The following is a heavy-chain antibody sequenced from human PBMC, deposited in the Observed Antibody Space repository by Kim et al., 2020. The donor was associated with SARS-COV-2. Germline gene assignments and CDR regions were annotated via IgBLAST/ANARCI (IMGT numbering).Heavy chain of an antibody. V-gene: IGHV3-74*01. D-gene: IGHD2-2*02. J-gene: IGHJ6*02. CDR2: INSDGSST. CDR1: GFTFSSYW. CDR3: ARVFIVVVPAAIGPGGMDV. Sequence: GGSLRLSCAASGFTFSSYWMHWVRQAPGKGLVWVSRINSDGSSTSYADSVKGRFTISRDNAKNTLYLQMNSLRAEDTAVYYCARVFIVVVPAAIGPGGMDVWGQGTTVTVSS.